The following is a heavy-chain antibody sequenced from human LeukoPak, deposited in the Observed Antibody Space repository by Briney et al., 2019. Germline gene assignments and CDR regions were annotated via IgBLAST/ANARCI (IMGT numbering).Heavy chain of an antibody. D-gene: IGHD2-15*01. CDR1: GFTFSTYA. Sequence: GGSLRLSCAASGFTFSTYAMTWVRQAPGKGLEWVSVISGSGGSTYYADSVKGLFTLSRDNSKNTIYLQMNSLRAEDTAVYYCAKSIGGVVVVAADYWGQGTLVTVSS. CDR2: ISGSGGST. CDR3: AKSIGGVVVVAADY. V-gene: IGHV3-23*01. J-gene: IGHJ4*02.